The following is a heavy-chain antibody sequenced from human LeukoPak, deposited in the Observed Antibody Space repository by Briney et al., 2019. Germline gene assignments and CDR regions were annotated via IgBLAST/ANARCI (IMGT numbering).Heavy chain of an antibody. V-gene: IGHV3-7*01. J-gene: IGHJ4*02. CDR2: IRQDGSEK. CDR1: GFRFRDSC. Sequence: GGSLRLSCAASGFRFRDSCMTWVRQAPGKGLEWVANIRQDGSEKYYVDSVKGRFTISRDNAKNSVYLQMNSLRAEDTAVYYCARDRSISGVVTLDYWGQGTLVTVSS. D-gene: IGHD3-3*01. CDR3: ARDRSISGVVTLDY.